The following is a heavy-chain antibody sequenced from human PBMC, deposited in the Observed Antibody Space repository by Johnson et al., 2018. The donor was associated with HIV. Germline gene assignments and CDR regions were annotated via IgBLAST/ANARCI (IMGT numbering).Heavy chain of an antibody. CDR3: AKDKFLKGIVGNAFDI. CDR1: GFTFSSYA. J-gene: IGHJ3*02. Sequence: QMQLVESGGGVVQPGRSLRLSCAASGFTFSSYAMHWVRQAPGKGLEWVAVISYDGSNKYYADSVKGRFTISRDNSKNTLYLQMNSLRAEDTAVYYCAKDKFLKGIVGNAFDIWGQGTMVIVSS. D-gene: IGHD2/OR15-2a*01. CDR2: ISYDGSNK. V-gene: IGHV3-30*04.